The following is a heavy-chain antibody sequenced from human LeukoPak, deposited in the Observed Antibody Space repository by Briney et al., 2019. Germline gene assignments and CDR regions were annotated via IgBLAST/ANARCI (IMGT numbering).Heavy chain of an antibody. CDR2: ISSSGSTI. CDR1: GFTFSSYE. D-gene: IGHD3-22*01. Sequence: PGGSLRLSCAASGFTFSSYEMNWVRQAPGKGLEWVSYISSSGSTIYYADSVKGRFTISRDNAKNSLYLQMNSLRAEDTAVYCCARYYYDSSGSIDYWGQGTLVTVSS. CDR3: ARYYYDSSGSIDY. V-gene: IGHV3-48*03. J-gene: IGHJ4*02.